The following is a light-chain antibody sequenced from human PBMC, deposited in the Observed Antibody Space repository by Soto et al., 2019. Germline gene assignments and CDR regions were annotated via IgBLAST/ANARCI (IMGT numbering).Light chain of an antibody. V-gene: IGKV1-13*02. CDR2: DAS. Sequence: AIQLTQSPSSLSASVGDRVTITCRASQGISSALAWYQQKPWKAPKLLIYDASSLESGVTSRFSGSGSGTDFTLTISSLQPEDFATYYCQQFNSYPFTFGPGTKVDIK. CDR1: QGISSA. J-gene: IGKJ3*01. CDR3: QQFNSYPFT.